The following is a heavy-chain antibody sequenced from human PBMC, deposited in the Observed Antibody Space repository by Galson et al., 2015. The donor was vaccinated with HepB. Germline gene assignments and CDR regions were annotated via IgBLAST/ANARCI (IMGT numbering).Heavy chain of an antibody. Sequence: SLRLSCAASGFTFSDYYMSWIRQAPGKGLEWVSYISSSSSYTNYADSVKGRFTISRDNAKNSLYLQMNSLRAEDTAVYYCARAPYSCGWDGFDYWGQGTLVTVSS. CDR2: ISSSSSYT. D-gene: IGHD6-19*01. CDR3: ARAPYSCGWDGFDY. V-gene: IGHV3-11*05. J-gene: IGHJ4*02. CDR1: GFTFSDYY.